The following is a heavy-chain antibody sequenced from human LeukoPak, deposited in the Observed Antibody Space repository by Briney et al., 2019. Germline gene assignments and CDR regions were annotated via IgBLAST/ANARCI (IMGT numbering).Heavy chain of an antibody. D-gene: IGHD5-18*01. Sequence: SETLSLTCTVSGGSISSNNYYWGWIRQPPGKGLEWIGGIYFSGSTYYNPSLKSRVTISVDTSKNQFSLRLSSVTAADTAVYYCRGYSNGFRFDYWGQGTLVTVSS. CDR3: RGYSNGFRFDY. J-gene: IGHJ4*02. V-gene: IGHV4-39*01. CDR2: IYFSGST. CDR1: GGSISSNNYY.